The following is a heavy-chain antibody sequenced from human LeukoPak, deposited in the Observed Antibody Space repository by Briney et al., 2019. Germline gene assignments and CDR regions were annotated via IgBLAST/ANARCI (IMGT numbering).Heavy chain of an antibody. J-gene: IGHJ4*02. V-gene: IGHV4-59*01. CDR1: GGSISSYY. CDR2: MRYSGST. D-gene: IGHD3-22*01. Sequence: PSVSLSLTCTVSGGSISSYYWSWIRQPPGKGLEWIGYMRYSGSTNYNPSLKSRVTISVDTSKNQFSLKLSSVTAADTAVYYCARGGRPDYYDSTGSFDYWGQGTLVTV. CDR3: ARGGRPDYYDSTGSFDY.